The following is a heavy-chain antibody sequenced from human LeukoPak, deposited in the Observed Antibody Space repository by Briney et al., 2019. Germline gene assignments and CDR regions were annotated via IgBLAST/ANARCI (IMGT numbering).Heavy chain of an antibody. CDR1: GGSISSYY. J-gene: IGHJ3*02. CDR2: IYYSGST. V-gene: IGHV4-59*08. CDR3: ARQVATTADAFDI. D-gene: IGHD1-26*01. Sequence: SETLSLTCTVSGGSISSYYWSWIRQPPGKGLEWIGNIYYSGSTNYIPSLKSRVTISVDTSKNQFSLKLSSVTAADTAVYYCARQVATTADAFDIWGQGTMVAVSS.